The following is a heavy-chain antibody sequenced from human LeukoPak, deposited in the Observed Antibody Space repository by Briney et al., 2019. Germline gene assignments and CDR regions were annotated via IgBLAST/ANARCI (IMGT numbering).Heavy chain of an antibody. CDR2: ISPDGNID. D-gene: IGHD1/OR15-1a*01. CDR3: ARVNNFDDF. V-gene: IGHV3-30*03. CDR1: RFTFSSFG. Sequence: PGGSLRLSCAASRFTFSSFGIHWVRQAPGKGLEWVAAISPDGNIDYYSDSVKGRFTVSRDNSKNMIYLQMNSLRGEDSAVYYCARVNNFDDFWGQGTLVTVSS. J-gene: IGHJ4*02.